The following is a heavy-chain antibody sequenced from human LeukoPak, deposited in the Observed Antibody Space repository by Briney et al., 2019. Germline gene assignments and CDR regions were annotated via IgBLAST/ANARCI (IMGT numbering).Heavy chain of an antibody. V-gene: IGHV4-59*12. CDR2: IFYSGST. CDR1: GDSISRYY. J-gene: IGHJ4*02. D-gene: IGHD6-13*01. Sequence: PSETLSLTCTVSGDSISRYYWSWIRQPPGKGLEWIGYIFYSGSTNYNPSLESRVTISVDTSKNQFSLKLSSVTAADTAVYYCARGWVSKNDYWGQGTLVTVSS. CDR3: ARGWVSKNDY.